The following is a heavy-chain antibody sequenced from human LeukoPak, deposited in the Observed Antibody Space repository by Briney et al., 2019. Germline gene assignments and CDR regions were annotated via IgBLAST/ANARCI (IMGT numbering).Heavy chain of an antibody. D-gene: IGHD2-2*01. CDR1: GFTFSSYA. J-gene: IGHJ6*03. Sequence: PGGSLRLSCAASGFTFSSYAMNWVRQAPGKGLEWVSSISSSSYIYYADSVKGRFTISRDNAKNSLYLQMNSLRAEDTAVYYCARVSSGIVVVPAARANYYYYYMDVWGKGTTVTVSS. V-gene: IGHV3-21*01. CDR2: ISSSSYI. CDR3: ARVSSGIVVVPAARANYYYYYMDV.